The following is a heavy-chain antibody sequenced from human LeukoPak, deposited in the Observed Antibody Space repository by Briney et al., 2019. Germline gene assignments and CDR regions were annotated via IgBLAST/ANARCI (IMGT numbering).Heavy chain of an antibody. CDR3: GRGGYDYRWFDP. CDR2: IYYSGST. D-gene: IGHD4-11*01. V-gene: IGHV4-30-4*01. CDR1: GGSIRSGDYF. J-gene: IGHJ5*02. Sequence: SQTLSLTCTVFGGSIRSGDYFWSWIRQPPGKGLERIGYIYYSGSTHYSPSLRSRVTISLDTSKNQFSLKLSYVTAADTAVYYCGRGGYDYRWFDPWGQGTLVTVSS.